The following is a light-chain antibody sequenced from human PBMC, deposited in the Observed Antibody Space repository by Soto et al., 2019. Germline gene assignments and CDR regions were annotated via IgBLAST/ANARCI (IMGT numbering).Light chain of an antibody. CDR1: QSVSSK. J-gene: IGKJ5*01. Sequence: EIVVTHSPATLSVSPGERATLSCRASQSVSSKLAWYQQKPGQPPRLLISGASTRATGIPARFSGSGSGTEFTLTISSLQSEDFAVYYCQQYNNWPITSGQGTRLEIK. CDR2: GAS. V-gene: IGKV3-15*01. CDR3: QQYNNWPIT.